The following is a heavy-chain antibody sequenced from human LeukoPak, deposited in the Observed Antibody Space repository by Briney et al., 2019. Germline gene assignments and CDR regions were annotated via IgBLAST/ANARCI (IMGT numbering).Heavy chain of an antibody. CDR3: AKDLYGDYGDDY. CDR2: ISISGDNT. V-gene: IGHV3-23*01. D-gene: IGHD4-17*01. CDR1: GFTFSDYA. Sequence: PGGSLRLSCAASGFTFSDYAMSWVRQGPGKGLQWVSTISISGDNTYYADSVKGRFTISRDNSKNTLYLQMNSLRAEDTAVYYCAKDLYGDYGDDYWGQGTLVTVSS. J-gene: IGHJ4*02.